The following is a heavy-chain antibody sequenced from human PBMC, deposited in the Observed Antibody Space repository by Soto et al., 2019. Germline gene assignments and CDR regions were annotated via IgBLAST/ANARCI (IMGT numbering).Heavy chain of an antibody. D-gene: IGHD6-19*01. J-gene: IGHJ4*02. Sequence: GGSLRLSCAASGFTFSNAWMNWVRQAPGKGLEWVGRIKSKTDGGTTDYAAPVKGRFTISRDDSKNTLYLQMNSLKTEDTAVYYCTTDFPAIAVAGSDYWGQGTLVTVSS. CDR3: TTDFPAIAVAGSDY. CDR2: IKSKTDGGTT. CDR1: GFTFSNAW. V-gene: IGHV3-15*07.